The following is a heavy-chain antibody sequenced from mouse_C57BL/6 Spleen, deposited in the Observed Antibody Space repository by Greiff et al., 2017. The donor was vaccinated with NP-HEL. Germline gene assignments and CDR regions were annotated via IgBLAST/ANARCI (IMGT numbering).Heavy chain of an antibody. V-gene: IGHV1-5*01. CDR2: IYPGNSDT. J-gene: IGHJ1*03. Sequence: VQLQQSGTVLARPGASVKMSCKTFGYPFNSYWMQRVKQRPGQGLGWVGAIYPGNSDTCYIQKLMGKAQLTAVHSASTTYMELSSLTNEDSAVYYCTHYGSRNFDVRGTGTTVTVAS. CDR1: GYPFNSYW. D-gene: IGHD1-1*01. CDR3: THYGSRNFDV.